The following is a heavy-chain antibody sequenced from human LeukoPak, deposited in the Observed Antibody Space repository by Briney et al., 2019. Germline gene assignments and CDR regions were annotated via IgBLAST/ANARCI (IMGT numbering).Heavy chain of an antibody. D-gene: IGHD2-2*01. J-gene: IGHJ3*02. CDR1: GFTVSSNY. CDR3: TSGCSSTSCYRTDAFDI. Sequence: VGSLRLSCAAFGFTVSSNYMSWVRQAPGKGLEWVSVIYSGGSTYYADSVKGRFTISRDNSKNTLYLQMNSLRAEDTAVYYCTSGCSSTSCYRTDAFDIWGQGTMVTVSS. V-gene: IGHV3-66*02. CDR2: IYSGGST.